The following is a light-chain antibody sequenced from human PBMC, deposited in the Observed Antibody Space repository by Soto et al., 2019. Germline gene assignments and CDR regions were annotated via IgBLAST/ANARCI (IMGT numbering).Light chain of an antibody. CDR1: QYIHNY. V-gene: IGKV1-5*03. J-gene: IGKJ1*01. Sequence: DIQMTQSPSTLSASVGDRVTITCRASQYIHNYLAWYQQKPGEATKLLIYEAANLESGVPSRFRGRGTGTEVTLTISSLQPDDFATSSCQQSNNYPWTFGQGTRVAI. CDR2: EAA. CDR3: QQSNNYPWT.